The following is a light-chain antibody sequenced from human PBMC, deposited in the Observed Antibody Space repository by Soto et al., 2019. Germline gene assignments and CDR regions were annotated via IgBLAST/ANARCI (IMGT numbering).Light chain of an antibody. CDR1: QGVLSSSNNLNY. CDR3: QQYYDPPRT. CDR2: WAS. Sequence: DIVMTQSPDSLAVSLGERATINCKSSQGVLSSSNNLNYLAWYQQKPGQPPKLLIYWASTRESGVPDRFSGSGSGTDFTLTINSLQAEDVAVYYCQQYYDPPRTFGRGTKLEIK. J-gene: IGKJ2*01. V-gene: IGKV4-1*01.